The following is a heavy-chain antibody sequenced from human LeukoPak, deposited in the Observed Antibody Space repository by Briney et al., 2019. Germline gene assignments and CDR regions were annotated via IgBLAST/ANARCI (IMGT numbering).Heavy chain of an antibody. CDR3: ARLSYYYGSGSYWQEVDY. Sequence: AGGSLRLSCAASGSTVSSNYMSWVRQAPGKGLEWVSVIYSGGSTYYADSVKGRFTISRDNSKNTLYLQMNSLRAEDTAVYYCARLSYYYGSGSYWQEVDYWGQGTLVTVSS. CDR2: IYSGGST. J-gene: IGHJ4*02. V-gene: IGHV3-53*01. D-gene: IGHD3-10*01. CDR1: GSTVSSNY.